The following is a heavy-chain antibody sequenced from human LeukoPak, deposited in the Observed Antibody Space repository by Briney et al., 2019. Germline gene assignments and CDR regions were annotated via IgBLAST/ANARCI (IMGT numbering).Heavy chain of an antibody. J-gene: IGHJ4*02. V-gene: IGHV4-30-4*08. D-gene: IGHD3-22*01. CDR3: ARVGYYDSSGYLN. CDR1: GGSISSGDYY. Sequence: TTSETLSLTCTVSGGSISSGDYYWSWIRQPPGKGLEWIGYIYYSGSTYYNSSLKSRVTISVDTSKNQFSLKLSSVTAADTAVYYCARVGYYDSSGYLNWGQGTLVTVSS. CDR2: IYYSGST.